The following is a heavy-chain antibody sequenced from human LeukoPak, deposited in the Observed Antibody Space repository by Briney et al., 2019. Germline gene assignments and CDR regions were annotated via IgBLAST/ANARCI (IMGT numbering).Heavy chain of an antibody. V-gene: IGHV3-7*01. Sequence: PGGSLRLSCAASGFTFSTYWMNWVRQAPGKGLEWVANIKLDGSEKYYVDSVKGRFTISRDNAKNSLYLQMSSLRAEDTAVYYCARDSSPYGSGSYYSHWGQGTLVTVSS. J-gene: IGHJ4*02. CDR1: GFTFSTYW. D-gene: IGHD3-10*01. CDR3: ARDSSPYGSGSYYSH. CDR2: IKLDGSEK.